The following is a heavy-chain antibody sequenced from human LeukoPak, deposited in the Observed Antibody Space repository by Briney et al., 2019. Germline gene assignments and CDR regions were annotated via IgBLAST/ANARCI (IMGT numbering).Heavy chain of an antibody. V-gene: IGHV4-38-2*02. CDR2: IYHSGST. J-gene: IGHJ4*02. CDR3: ARDRYTTPFAY. D-gene: IGHD2-2*02. Sequence: SETLSLTCAVSGYSISSGYDWGWIRQPPGKGLEWIGSIYHSGSTYYNPSLKSRVTISTDTSKNQFSLKLTSVTAADTALYYCARDRYTTPFAYWGQGTLVTVSS. CDR1: GYSISSGYD.